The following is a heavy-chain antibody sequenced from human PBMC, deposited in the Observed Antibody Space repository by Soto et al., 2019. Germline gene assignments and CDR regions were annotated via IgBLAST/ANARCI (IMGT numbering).Heavy chain of an antibody. D-gene: IGHD6-6*01. J-gene: IGHJ4*02. CDR1: GFTFSSYS. Sequence: GESLKISCAASGFTFSSYSMNWVRQAPGKGLEWVSSISSSSSYIYYADSVKGRFTISRDNAKNSLYLQMNSLRAEDTAVYYCARDKEGGSSPLDYWGQGTLVTVSS. CDR3: ARDKEGGSSPLDY. CDR2: ISSSSSYI. V-gene: IGHV3-21*01.